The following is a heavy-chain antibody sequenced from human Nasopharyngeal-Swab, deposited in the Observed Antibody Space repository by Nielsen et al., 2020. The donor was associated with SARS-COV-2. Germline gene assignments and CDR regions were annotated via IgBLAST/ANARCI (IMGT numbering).Heavy chain of an antibody. V-gene: IGHV3-30*18. CDR2: ISYDGSNK. CDR3: AKDIGSYGDYVFDY. CDR1: GFTFSSYG. D-gene: IGHD4-17*01. J-gene: IGHJ4*02. Sequence: GGSLRLSCAASGFTFSSYGMHWVRQAPGKGLEWVAVISYDGSNKYYADSVKGRFTISRDNSKNTLYLQMNSLRAEDTALYYCAKDIGSYGDYVFDYWGQGTLVTVSS.